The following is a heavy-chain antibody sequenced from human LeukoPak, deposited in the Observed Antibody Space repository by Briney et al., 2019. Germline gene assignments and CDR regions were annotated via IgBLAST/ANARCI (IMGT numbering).Heavy chain of an antibody. V-gene: IGHV5-51*01. CDR3: ARNHGGDTTYDRFDP. J-gene: IGHJ5*02. Sequence: GESLKISCTGSGYSFTIYWIGWVRQMPGKGLEWMGIIYPGDSDTRYSPSFQGQVTISADKSISTAYLQWSSLKTSDTAMYYCARNHGGDTTYDRFDPWGQGTLVTVSS. CDR2: IYPGDSDT. D-gene: IGHD1-14*01. CDR1: GYSFTIYW.